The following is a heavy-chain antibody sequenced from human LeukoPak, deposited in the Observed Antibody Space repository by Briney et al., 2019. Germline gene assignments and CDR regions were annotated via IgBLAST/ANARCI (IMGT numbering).Heavy chain of an antibody. Sequence: PGRSLRLSCAASGFTFDDYAMHWVRQAPGKGLEWVSGISWNSGSIGYADSVKGRFTISRDNAKNSLYLQMNSLRAEDTALYYCAKSYYGSGSYYNVAVDYWGQGTLVTVSS. V-gene: IGHV3-9*01. CDR3: AKSYYGSGSYYNVAVDY. D-gene: IGHD3-10*01. J-gene: IGHJ4*02. CDR1: GFTFDDYA. CDR2: ISWNSGSI.